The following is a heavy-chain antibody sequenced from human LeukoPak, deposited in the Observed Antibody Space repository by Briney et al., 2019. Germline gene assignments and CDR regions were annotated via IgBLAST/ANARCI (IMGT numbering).Heavy chain of an antibody. J-gene: IGHJ6*02. CDR1: GFTVSSNY. D-gene: IGHD3-10*01. Sequence: GGSLRLSCAASGFTVSSNYMTWVRQAPGKGLEWVSLIYSGGSTYYADSVKVRFNISRDDSKNTLYLQMNSLRAEDTAVYYCASPFREGYYCGMDVWGQGTTVTVSS. CDR2: IYSGGST. V-gene: IGHV3-66*01. CDR3: ASPFREGYYCGMDV.